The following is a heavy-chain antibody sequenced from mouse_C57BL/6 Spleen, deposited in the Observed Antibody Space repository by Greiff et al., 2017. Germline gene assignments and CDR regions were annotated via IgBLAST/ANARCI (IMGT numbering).Heavy chain of an antibody. D-gene: IGHD2-2*01. CDR2: IYPGSGST. V-gene: IGHV1-55*01. Sequence: QVQLQQPGAELVKPGASVKMSCKASGYTFTSYWITWVKQRPGQGLEWIGVIYPGSGSTNYNEKFKSKGTLTVDTSSSTAYIKHNSLTTEDTAVYYCAREMDGYDVKGPSWFAYWGQGTLVTVSA. CDR1: GYTFTSYW. J-gene: IGHJ3*01. CDR3: AREMDGYDVKGPSWFAY.